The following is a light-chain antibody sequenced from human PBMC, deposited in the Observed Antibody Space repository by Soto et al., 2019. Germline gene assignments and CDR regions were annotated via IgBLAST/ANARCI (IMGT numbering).Light chain of an antibody. J-gene: IGKJ1*01. CDR3: QQSYTNPIT. CDR1: QGISRW. V-gene: IGKV1-12*01. Sequence: IEVTQSPSTMTASVGDRVTITCRASQGISRWLAWYQQKPGKAPKLLIYAASSLESGVPSRFSGSGSGTDFTLTISSLQPEDFETYSCQQSYTNPITFGQGTKVDIK. CDR2: AAS.